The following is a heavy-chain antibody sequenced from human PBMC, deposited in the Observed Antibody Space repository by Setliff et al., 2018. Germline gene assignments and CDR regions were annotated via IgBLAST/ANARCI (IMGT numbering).Heavy chain of an antibody. V-gene: IGHV3-64*02. CDR3: ARAYSSSWYLYYYYGMDV. J-gene: IGHJ6*02. Sequence: PGGSLRLSCAASGFTFSSYAMHWVRQAPGKGLEYVSAISSNGGSTYYADSVKGRVTITRNTSISTAYMELSSLRSEDTAVYYCARAYSSSWYLYYYYGMDVWGQGTTVTVSS. CDR2: ISSNGGST. CDR1: GFTFSSYA. D-gene: IGHD6-13*01.